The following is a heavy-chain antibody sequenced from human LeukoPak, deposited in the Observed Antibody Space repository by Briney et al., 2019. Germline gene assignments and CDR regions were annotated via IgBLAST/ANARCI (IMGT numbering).Heavy chain of an antibody. D-gene: IGHD2-2*02. Sequence: ASVKVSCTASGYTFTIYGISWVRQAPGQGLEWMGWISAYNGNTNYAQKLQGRVTMTTDTSTSTAYMELRSLRSDDTAVYYCARDSNGVGYCSSTSCYTLDYWGQGTLVTVSS. CDR2: ISAYNGNT. J-gene: IGHJ4*02. V-gene: IGHV1-18*01. CDR3: ARDSNGVGYCSSTSCYTLDY. CDR1: GYTFTIYG.